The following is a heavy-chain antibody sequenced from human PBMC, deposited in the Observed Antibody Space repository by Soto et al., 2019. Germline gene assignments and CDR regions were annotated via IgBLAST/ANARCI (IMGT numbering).Heavy chain of an antibody. Sequence: SETLSLTCTVSGGSISSSSYYWGWIRQPPGKGLEWIGSIYYSGSTYYNPSLKSRVTISVDTSRNQFSLKLSSVTAADTAVYYCATSGILDYWGQGTLVTVSS. CDR1: GGSISSSSYY. V-gene: IGHV4-39*01. CDR2: IYYSGST. J-gene: IGHJ4*02. CDR3: ATSGILDY.